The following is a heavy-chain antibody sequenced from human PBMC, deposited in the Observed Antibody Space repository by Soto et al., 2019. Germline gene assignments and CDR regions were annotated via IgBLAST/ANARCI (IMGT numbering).Heavy chain of an antibody. V-gene: IGHV4-34*01. CDR3: ARDPEITIFGVVFDAFDI. D-gene: IGHD3-3*01. CDR2: INHSGST. J-gene: IGHJ3*02. Sequence: SETLPLTXAVYGGSFSGYYWSWIRQPPGKGLEWIGEINHSGSTNYNPSLKSRVTISVDTSKNQFSLKLSSVTAADTAVYYCARDPEITIFGVVFDAFDIWGQGTMVTVSS. CDR1: GGSFSGYY.